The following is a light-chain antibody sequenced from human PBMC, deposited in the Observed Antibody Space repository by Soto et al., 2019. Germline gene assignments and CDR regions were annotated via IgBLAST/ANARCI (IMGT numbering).Light chain of an antibody. CDR2: GAS. V-gene: IGKV3-20*01. Sequence: EIVVTQSPSTLSLSPGERATLSCRASQSVSSYLAWYQQKPGQAPRLLIYGASSRATGIPDRFSGSGSGTDFTLTISRLEPEDFAVYYCQHYGSSPPITFGQGTLVEI. CDR1: QSVSSY. CDR3: QHYGSSPPIT. J-gene: IGKJ5*01.